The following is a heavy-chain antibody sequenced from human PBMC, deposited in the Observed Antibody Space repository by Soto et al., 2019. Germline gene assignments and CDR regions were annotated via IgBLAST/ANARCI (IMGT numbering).Heavy chain of an antibody. Sequence: QVQLQESGPGLVKPSETLSLTCTVHGGSISSYYWSWIRQPAGKGLEWIGRIYTIGSTNYNPSLMSRVAMSVATAMNQFSLKLSSVTAADTAVYYCARVPIAAAGPFDYWGHGTLVTVSS. J-gene: IGHJ4*01. CDR1: GGSISSYY. CDR3: ARVPIAAAGPFDY. CDR2: IYTIGST. D-gene: IGHD6-13*01. V-gene: IGHV4-4*07.